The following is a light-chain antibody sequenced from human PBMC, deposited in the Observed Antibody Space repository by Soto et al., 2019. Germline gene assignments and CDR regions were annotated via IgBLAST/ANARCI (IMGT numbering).Light chain of an antibody. J-gene: IGLJ2*01. CDR2: DVT. CDR1: SSDVGRYNY. V-gene: IGLV2-11*01. Sequence: QSVLTQPRSVSGSPGQSVTISCTGTSSDVGRYNYVSWYQQHPGKAPKLIIFDVTKRPSGVPDRFSGSKSGNTASLTISGLQSEDEADYHCCSYFGGFGGGTKLTVL. CDR3: CSYFGG.